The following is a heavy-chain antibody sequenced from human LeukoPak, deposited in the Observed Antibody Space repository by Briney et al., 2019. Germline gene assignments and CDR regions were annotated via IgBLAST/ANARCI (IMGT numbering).Heavy chain of an antibody. CDR3: ARDPAERGVYYFDW. V-gene: IGHV4-59*12. Sequence: SETLSLTCTVSGGSISSYYWSWIRQPPGKGLEWIGYIYYSGSTNYNPSLKSRVAISVDTSKNQISLKLSSVTAADTAVYYCARDPAERGVYYFDWWGQGTLVTVSS. CDR2: IYYSGST. J-gene: IGHJ4*02. D-gene: IGHD3-10*01. CDR1: GGSISSYY.